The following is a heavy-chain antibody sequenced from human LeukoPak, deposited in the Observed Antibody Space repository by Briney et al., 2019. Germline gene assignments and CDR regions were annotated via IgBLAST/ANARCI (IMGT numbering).Heavy chain of an antibody. CDR3: AKAFRYFDWLNY. J-gene: IGHJ4*02. V-gene: IGHV3-23*01. CDR1: GFTFSSYA. CDR2: ISGSGGST. D-gene: IGHD3-9*01. Sequence: PGGSLRLSCAASGFTFSSYAVSWVRQAPGKGLEWVSAISGSGGSTYYADSVKGRFTISRDNSKNTLYLQMNSLRAEDTAAYYCAKAFRYFDWLNYWGQGTLVTVSS.